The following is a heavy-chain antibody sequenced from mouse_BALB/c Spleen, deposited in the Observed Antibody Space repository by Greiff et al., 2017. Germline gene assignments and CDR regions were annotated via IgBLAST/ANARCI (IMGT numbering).Heavy chain of an antibody. J-gene: IGHJ4*01. D-gene: IGHD2-14*01. CDR2: INPSTGYT. CDR3: ARSYRYGRYYAMDY. V-gene: IGHV1-7*01. CDR1: GYTFTSYW. Sequence: QVQLQQSGAELAKPGASVKMSCKASGYTFTSYWMHWVKQRPGQGLEWIGYINPSTGYTEYNQKFKDKATLTADKSSSTAYMQLSSLTSEDSAVYYCARSYRYGRYYAMDYWGQGTSVTVSS.